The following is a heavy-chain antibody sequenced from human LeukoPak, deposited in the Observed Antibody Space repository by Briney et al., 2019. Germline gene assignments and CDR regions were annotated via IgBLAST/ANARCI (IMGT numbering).Heavy chain of an antibody. CDR1: GGFITSGTYH. J-gene: IGHJ4*02. V-gene: IGHV4-39*01. CDR3: ARLSTWFRVIDY. CDR2: VHKSGST. D-gene: IGHD3-10*01. Sequence: PSETLSLTCTVSGGFITSGTYHWGWIRQPPGKGLEWIGTVHKSGSTYHTPSLKSRVTMSVDTSKNQFSLTLSSVTAADTAVYYCARLSTWFRVIDYWGQGTLVTVSS.